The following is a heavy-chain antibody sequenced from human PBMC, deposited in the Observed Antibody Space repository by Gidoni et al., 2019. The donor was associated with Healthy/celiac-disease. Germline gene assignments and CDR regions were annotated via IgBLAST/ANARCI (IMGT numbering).Heavy chain of an antibody. J-gene: IGHJ4*02. CDR2: ISYDGSNK. Sequence: GFTFSSYGMHWVRQAPGKGLEWVAVISYDGSNKYYADSVKGRFTISRDNSKNTLYLQMNSLRAEDTAVYYCAKDPEPQVIAIPNPPADYWGQGTLVTVSS. D-gene: IGHD2-21*01. CDR1: GFTFSSYG. CDR3: AKDPEPQVIAIPNPPADY. V-gene: IGHV3-30*18.